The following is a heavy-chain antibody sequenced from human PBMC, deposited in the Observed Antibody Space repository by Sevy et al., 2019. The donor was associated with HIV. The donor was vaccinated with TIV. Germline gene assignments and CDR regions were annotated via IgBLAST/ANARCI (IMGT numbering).Heavy chain of an antibody. D-gene: IGHD3-22*01. CDR1: GFTFSSYG. V-gene: IGHV3-30*18. CDR2: ISYDGSNK. CDR3: AKARAPYYYDSSGLVYYYYGMDV. J-gene: IGHJ6*02. Sequence: GGSLRLSCAASGFTFSSYGMHWVRQAPGKGLEWVAVISYDGSNKYYANSVKGRFTISRDNSKNTLYLQMNSLRAEDTAVYHCAKARAPYYYDSSGLVYYYYGMDVWGQGTTVTVSS.